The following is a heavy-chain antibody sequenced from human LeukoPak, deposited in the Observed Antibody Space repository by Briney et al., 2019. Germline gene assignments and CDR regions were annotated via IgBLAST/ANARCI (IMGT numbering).Heavy chain of an antibody. V-gene: IGHV1-18*01. CDR2: ISAYNGNT. CDR1: GYTFTSCG. J-gene: IGHJ3*02. CDR3: ARDPYWGYDYVWGSFRPPDDAFDI. D-gene: IGHD3-16*02. Sequence: GASVKVSCKASGYTFTSCGISWVRQAPGQGLEWMGWISAYNGNTNYAQKLQGRVTMTTDTSTSTAYMELRSLRSDDTAVYYCARDPYWGYDYVWGSFRPPDDAFDIWGQGTMVTVSS.